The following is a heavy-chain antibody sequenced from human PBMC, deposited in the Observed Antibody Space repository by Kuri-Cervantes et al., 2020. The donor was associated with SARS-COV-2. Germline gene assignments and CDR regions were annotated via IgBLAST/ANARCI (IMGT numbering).Heavy chain of an antibody. CDR2: ISSTASIK. D-gene: IGHD3-3*01. Sequence: GESLKISCAASGFTFGIYNMNWVRQAPGKGLEWVAYISSTASIKHYGDSVKGRFTISRDNAKNLLYLQMNSLRAEDTAVYYCASFFQEEYAFDIWGQGTMVTVSS. J-gene: IGHJ3*02. V-gene: IGHV3-48*01. CDR3: ASFFQEEYAFDI. CDR1: GFTFGIYN.